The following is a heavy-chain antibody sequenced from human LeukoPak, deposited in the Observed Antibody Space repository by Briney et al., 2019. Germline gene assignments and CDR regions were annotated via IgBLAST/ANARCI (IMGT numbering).Heavy chain of an antibody. CDR3: ARGYGYGNDY. CDR1: GFTFSSYW. CDR2: INGDGSST. V-gene: IGHV3-74*01. J-gene: IGHJ4*02. Sequence: GGSLRLSCAASGFTFSSYWMYWVRQPPGKGLVWVSQINGDGSSTSYADSVKGRFTTSRDNAKSTLYLQMNSLRAEDTAVYYCARGYGYGNDYWGQGTLVTVSS. D-gene: IGHD5-18*01.